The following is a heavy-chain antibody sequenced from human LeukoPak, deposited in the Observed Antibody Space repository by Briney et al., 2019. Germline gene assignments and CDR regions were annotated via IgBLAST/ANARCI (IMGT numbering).Heavy chain of an antibody. CDR2: ISSSGSTI. CDR3: AKAGSSSSPLDYYYYMDV. D-gene: IGHD6-6*01. Sequence: GGSLRLSCAASGFTFSDYYMSWIRQAPGKGLEWVSYISSSGSTIYYADSVKGRFTISRDNAKNSLYLQMNSLRAEDTAVYYCAKAGSSSSPLDYYYYMDVWGKGTTVTVSS. CDR1: GFTFSDYY. V-gene: IGHV3-11*01. J-gene: IGHJ6*03.